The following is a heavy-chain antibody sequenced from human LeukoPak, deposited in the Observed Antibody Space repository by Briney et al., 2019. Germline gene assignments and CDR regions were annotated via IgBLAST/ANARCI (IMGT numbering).Heavy chain of an antibody. V-gene: IGHV4-34*01. J-gene: IGHJ4*02. Sequence: SETLSLTCAVYGGSFSGYYWSWIRQPPGKGLEWIGEINHSGSTNYNPSLKSRVTISGDTSKNQFSLKLSSVTAADTAVYYCANSGLLRNPFDYRGQGTLVTVSS. CDR2: INHSGST. CDR3: ANSGLLRNPFDY. D-gene: IGHD2/OR15-2a*01. CDR1: GGSFSGYY.